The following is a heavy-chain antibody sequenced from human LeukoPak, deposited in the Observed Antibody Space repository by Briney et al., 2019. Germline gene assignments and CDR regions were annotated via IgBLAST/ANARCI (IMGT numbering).Heavy chain of an antibody. CDR3: ARGNIVARILGGLHGTTAFDF. D-gene: IGHD5-12*01. V-gene: IGHV4-31*03. Sequence: SETLSLTCIVSGDSISSGYYWSWIRQLPGKGLEWIGYIYYGGSTFYSPSLKSRVTISVDPSKNQFSLKLNSLTAADTAVYYCARGNIVARILGGLHGTTAFDFWGQGILVTVSS. CDR2: IYYGGST. J-gene: IGHJ4*02. CDR1: GDSISSGYY.